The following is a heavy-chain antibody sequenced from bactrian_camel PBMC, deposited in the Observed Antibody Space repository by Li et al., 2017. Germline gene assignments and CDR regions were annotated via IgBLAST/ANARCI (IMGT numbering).Heavy chain of an antibody. V-gene: IGHV3S42*01. CDR3: AADLGGVCVRAPTSAWVYNY. CDR2: IDTNGET. J-gene: IGHJ4*01. Sequence: VQLVESGGGLVQPGGSLRLSCAASGFAFRLHSMSWVRQAPGKEREAVAAIDTNGETSYPVSAKGRFTISQDKANNTLYLQMDSLKPEDSAMYTCAADLGGVCVRAPTSAWVYNYWGQGTQVTVS. D-gene: IGHD3*01. CDR1: GFAFRLHS.